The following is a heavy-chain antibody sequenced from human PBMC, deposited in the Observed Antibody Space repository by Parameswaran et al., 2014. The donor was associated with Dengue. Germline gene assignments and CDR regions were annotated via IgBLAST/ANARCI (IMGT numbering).Heavy chain of an antibody. CDR2: INPNSGGT. D-gene: IGHD3-9*01. Sequence: WVRQAPGQGLEWMGWINPNSGGTNYAQKFQGWVTMTRDTSISTAYMELSRLRSDDTAVYYCARAVADWAYYYYGMDVWGQGTTVTVSS. J-gene: IGHJ6*02. V-gene: IGHV1-2*04. CDR3: ARAVADWAYYYYGMDV.